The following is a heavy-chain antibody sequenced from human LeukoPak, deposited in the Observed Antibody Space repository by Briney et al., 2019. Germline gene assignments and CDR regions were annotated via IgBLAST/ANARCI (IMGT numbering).Heavy chain of an antibody. CDR2: IYYSGST. V-gene: IGHV4-61*08. J-gene: IGHJ3*02. Sequence: SETLSLTCTVSGGSISSGGYYWSWIRQPPGKGLEWIGYIYYSGSTNYNPSLKSRVTISVDTSKNQFSLKLSSVTAADTAVYYCATFRYGSGSFDAFDIWGQGTMVTVSS. CDR1: GGSISSGGYY. D-gene: IGHD3-10*01. CDR3: ATFRYGSGSFDAFDI.